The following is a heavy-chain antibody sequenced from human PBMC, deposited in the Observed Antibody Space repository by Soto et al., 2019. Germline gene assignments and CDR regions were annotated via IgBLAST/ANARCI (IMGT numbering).Heavy chain of an antibody. J-gene: IGHJ5*02. CDR3: ARSSAGVFGIVIEGSNSLAP. Sequence: VQLVQSGAEVKKPGASVKLSCKAPADTFTSYYIHWVRQAPGHGLEWMGIIHPNGGSTRFAQTFQDRITTTRDTSTSTVYMELRRLRSEDTAVYYCARSSAGVFGIVIEGSNSLAPWGQGSLVTVSS. CDR1: ADTFTSYY. V-gene: IGHV1-46*01. CDR2: IHPNGGST. D-gene: IGHD3-16*02.